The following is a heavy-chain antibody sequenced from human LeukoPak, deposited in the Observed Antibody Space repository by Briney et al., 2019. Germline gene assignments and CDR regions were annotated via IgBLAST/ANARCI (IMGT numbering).Heavy chain of an antibody. Sequence: GGSLRLSCAASGITFSGYSMNWVRQAPGKGLEWVSYISSSGSTIYYADSVKGRFTISRDNAKNSLYLQMNSLRAEDTAVYYCARDRLRAFDIWGQGTMVTVSS. CDR2: ISSSGSTI. CDR1: GITFSGYS. CDR3: ARDRLRAFDI. V-gene: IGHV3-48*04. J-gene: IGHJ3*02. D-gene: IGHD2-15*01.